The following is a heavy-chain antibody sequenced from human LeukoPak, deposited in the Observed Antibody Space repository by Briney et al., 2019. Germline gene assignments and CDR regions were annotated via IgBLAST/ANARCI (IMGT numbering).Heavy chain of an antibody. CDR1: GFTFSSYA. D-gene: IGHD2-21*02. CDR3: TTVWNCGGDCSDAFDI. J-gene: IGHJ3*02. CDR2: ISSGGSTI. V-gene: IGHV3-48*03. Sequence: QPGGSLRLSCAASGFTFSSYAMNWVRQAPGKGLEWVSYISSGGSTIYYADSVKGRFTISRDNARNSLYLQMNSLRAEDTAVYYCTTVWNCGGDCSDAFDIWGQGTMVTVSS.